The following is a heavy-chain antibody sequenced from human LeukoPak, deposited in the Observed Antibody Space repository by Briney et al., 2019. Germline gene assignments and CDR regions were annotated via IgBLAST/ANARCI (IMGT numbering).Heavy chain of an antibody. CDR3: ARVAHIWFGEMGFDY. D-gene: IGHD3-10*01. CDR1: GGSFSGYY. Sequence: KPSETLSLTCAVYGGSFSGYYWSWIRQPPGKGLEWIGEINHSGSTNYNPSLKSRVTISVDTSKNHFSLKLSSVTAADTAVYYCARVAHIWFGEMGFDYWGQGTLVTVSS. CDR2: INHSGST. V-gene: IGHV4-34*01. J-gene: IGHJ4*02.